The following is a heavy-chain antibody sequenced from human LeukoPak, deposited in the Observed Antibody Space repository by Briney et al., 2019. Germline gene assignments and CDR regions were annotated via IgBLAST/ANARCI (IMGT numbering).Heavy chain of an antibody. J-gene: IGHJ6*02. D-gene: IGHD3-22*01. CDR1: GFTFSSYG. CDR3: ARDRYYYDSSGYYSGGYYYYGMDV. CDR2: IWYDGSNK. Sequence: GRSLRLSCAASGFTFSSYGMHWVRQAPGKGLEWVAVIWYDGSNKYYADSVKGRFTISRDNSKNTLYLQMNSLRAEDTTVYYCARDRYYYDSSGYYSGGYYYYGMDVWGQGTTVTVSS. V-gene: IGHV3-33*01.